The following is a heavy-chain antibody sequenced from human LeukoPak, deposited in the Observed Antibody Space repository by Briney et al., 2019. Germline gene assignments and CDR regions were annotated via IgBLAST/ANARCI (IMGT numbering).Heavy chain of an antibody. CDR3: ARSPRDHSSSWYWDPNWFDP. Sequence: GESLKISCKGSGYSFTSYWIGWVRQMPGKGLEWMGIIYPGDSDARYSPSFQGQVTISADKSISTAYLQWSSLKASDTAMYYCARSPRDHSSSWYWDPNWFDPWGQGTLVTVSS. D-gene: IGHD6-13*01. J-gene: IGHJ5*02. CDR2: IYPGDSDA. CDR1: GYSFTSYW. V-gene: IGHV5-51*01.